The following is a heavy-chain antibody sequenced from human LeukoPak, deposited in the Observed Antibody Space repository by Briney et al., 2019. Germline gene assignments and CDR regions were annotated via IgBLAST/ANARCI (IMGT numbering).Heavy chain of an antibody. CDR3: ARVRRGTYYFDY. V-gene: IGHV4-34*01. J-gene: IGHJ4*02. CDR2: INHSGST. Sequence: KPSETLSLTCAVYGGSFSGYYWSWIRQPPGKGLEWIGEINHSGSTNYNPSLKSRVTISVDTSKNQFSLKLSSVTAADTAVYYCARVRRGTYYFDYWGQGTLVTVSS. CDR1: GGSFSGYY. D-gene: IGHD1-14*01.